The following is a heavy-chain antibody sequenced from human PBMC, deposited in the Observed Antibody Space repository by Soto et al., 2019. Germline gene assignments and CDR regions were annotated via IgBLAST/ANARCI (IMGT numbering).Heavy chain of an antibody. CDR3: ARSQGGSSSLDIYYYYYYGMDV. CDR2: IIPIFGTA. Sequence: VQLVQSGAEVKKPGSSVKVSCKAHGGTFSSYAISWVRQAPGQGLEWMGGIIPIFGTAKYAQKFQGRVTITADESTSTGYMELSSLRSEDTAVYYCARSQGGSSSLDIYYYYYYGMDVWGQGTPVTVSS. CDR1: GGTFSSYA. D-gene: IGHD2-15*01. J-gene: IGHJ6*02. V-gene: IGHV1-69*01.